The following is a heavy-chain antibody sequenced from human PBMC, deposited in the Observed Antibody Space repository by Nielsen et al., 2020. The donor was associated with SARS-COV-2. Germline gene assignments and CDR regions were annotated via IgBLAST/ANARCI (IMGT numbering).Heavy chain of an antibody. Sequence: GESLKISCAASGFKFNDYGMHWVRQAPGKGLEWVALIYYDGNNKYYGDSVKGRFTISRDNSKNTLNLQMNSLRAEDTAVYHCAREARDSSGYYFDYWGQGTLVTVSS. J-gene: IGHJ4*02. CDR2: IYYDGNNK. V-gene: IGHV3-33*01. CDR3: AREARDSSGYYFDY. CDR1: GFKFNDYG. D-gene: IGHD3-22*01.